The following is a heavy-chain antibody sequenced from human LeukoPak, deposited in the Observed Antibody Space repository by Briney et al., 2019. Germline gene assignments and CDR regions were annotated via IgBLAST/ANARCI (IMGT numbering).Heavy chain of an antibody. J-gene: IGHJ4*02. CDR2: IYYSGST. CDR1: GYSISSSNW. CDR3: ARDRIAARSPQDY. V-gene: IGHV4-28*03. D-gene: IGHD6-6*01. Sequence: SETLSLTCAVSGYSISSSNWWGWIRQPPGKGLEWIGYIYYSGSTNYNPSLKSRVTISVDTSKNQFSLKLSSVTAADTAVYYCARDRIAARSPQDYWGQGTLVTVSS.